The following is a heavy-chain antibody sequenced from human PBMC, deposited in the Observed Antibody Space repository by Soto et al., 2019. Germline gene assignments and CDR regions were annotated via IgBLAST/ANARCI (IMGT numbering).Heavy chain of an antibody. CDR1: RFTFGGYA. CDR2: ITGNAANT. CDR3: AKAARDCGGDCYSSYFDY. D-gene: IGHD2-21*02. V-gene: IGHV3-23*01. J-gene: IGHJ4*02. Sequence: GGSLRLSCSASRFTFGGYAMSWVRQAPGKGLEWVSGITGNAANTVYADSVKGRFTISRDNSKNALYLQLNSLRAEDTAVYFCAKAARDCGGDCYSSYFDYWGQGALVTVSS.